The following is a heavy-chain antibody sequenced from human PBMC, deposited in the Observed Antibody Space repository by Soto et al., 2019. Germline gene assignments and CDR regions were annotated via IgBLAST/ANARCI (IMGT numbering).Heavy chain of an antibody. Sequence: SETLSLTCAVSGYSISSGYYWGWIRQPPGKGLEWIGSIYHSGSTYYNPSLKSRVTISVDTSKNQFSLKLSSVTAADTAVYYCASTPVAGTGFLFDYWGQGTRVTAPQ. CDR3: ASTPVAGTGFLFDY. CDR1: GYSISSGYY. J-gene: IGHJ4*02. V-gene: IGHV4-38-2*01. D-gene: IGHD6-19*01. CDR2: IYHSGST.